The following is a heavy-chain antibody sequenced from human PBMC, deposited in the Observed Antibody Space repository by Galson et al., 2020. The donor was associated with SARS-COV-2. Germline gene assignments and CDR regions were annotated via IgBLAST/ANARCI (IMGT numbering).Heavy chain of an antibody. CDR1: GITVTSNS. J-gene: IGHJ3*02. CDR2: LYGGGDNT. CDR3: ARILGEDYHRTRLDI. V-gene: IGHV3-66*01. Sequence: GESLKISCAASGITVTSNSMSWVRQVPGKGLEWVSVLYGGGDNTHYADSVKGRFSISRDSSKNTWNLQMNSLRADDTAVYYCARILGEDYHRTRLDICGKGKMVAGSS. D-gene: IGHD3-3*02.